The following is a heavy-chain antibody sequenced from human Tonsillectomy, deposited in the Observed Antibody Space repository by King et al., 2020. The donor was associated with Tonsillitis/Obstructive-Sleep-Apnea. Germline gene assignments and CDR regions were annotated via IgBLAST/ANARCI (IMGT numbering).Heavy chain of an antibody. V-gene: IGHV3-53*01. CDR3: ASGYCSGRNGPNYDYMDV. CDR2: IYSGGST. CDR1: GFTVSNDY. Sequence: VQLVESGGGLIQPGGSLRLSCAASGFTVSNDYVSWVRQAPGKGLEWGSVIYSGGSTFYADSVKGRFTISRDNSKNTVYLQMNSLRAEDTAVYYCASGYCSGRNGPNYDYMDVWGKGTTVTVS. D-gene: IGHD2-15*01. J-gene: IGHJ6*03.